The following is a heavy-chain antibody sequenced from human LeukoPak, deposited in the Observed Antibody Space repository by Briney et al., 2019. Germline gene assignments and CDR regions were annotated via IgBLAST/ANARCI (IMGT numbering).Heavy chain of an antibody. CDR3: ARGYRGYVSH. V-gene: IGHV4-31*03. Sequence: SETLSLTCSVSGGSISSGGYYWSWIRQHPGKGLEWIGYIYYSGSTYYNPSLKSRVTISVDTSKNQFSLKLSSVAAADTAVYYCARGYRGYVSHWGQGTLVTVSS. J-gene: IGHJ4*02. CDR2: IYYSGST. D-gene: IGHD5-12*01. CDR1: GGSISSGGYY.